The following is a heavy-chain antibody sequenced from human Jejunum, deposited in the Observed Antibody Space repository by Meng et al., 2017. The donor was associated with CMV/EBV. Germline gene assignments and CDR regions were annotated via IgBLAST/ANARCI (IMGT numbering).Heavy chain of an antibody. CDR3: AREYCSGGSCYDY. J-gene: IGHJ4*02. D-gene: IGHD2-15*01. V-gene: IGHV4-39*07. CDR1: GGSFSTGCY. CDR2: IYYGGGT. Sequence: VSGGSFSTGCYWCWLRQPPGKGLEWIGNIYYGGGTYYDPSLKGRVTIAVDTSKNQFSLKLSTVTAADTAVYYCAREYCSGGSCYDYWGQGTLVTVSS.